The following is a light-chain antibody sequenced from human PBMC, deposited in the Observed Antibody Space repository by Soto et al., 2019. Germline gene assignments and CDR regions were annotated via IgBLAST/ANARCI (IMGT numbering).Light chain of an antibody. Sequence: QSALTQPPSVSGSPGQSGTISCTGTSSDVGSYNRVSWYQQPPGTAPKLMIYEVSNRPSGVPGRFSGSKSGNTASLTISGLQAEDEADYYCSSYTSSSTWVFGGGTKLTVL. V-gene: IGLV2-18*02. CDR3: SSYTSSSTWV. J-gene: IGLJ3*02. CDR2: EVS. CDR1: SSDVGSYNR.